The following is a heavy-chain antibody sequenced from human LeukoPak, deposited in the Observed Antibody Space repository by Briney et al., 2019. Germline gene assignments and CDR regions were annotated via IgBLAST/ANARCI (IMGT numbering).Heavy chain of an antibody. CDR2: ISGSGGST. CDR1: GFTFSSYA. CDR3: AKVVFGSGSPKTFDY. J-gene: IGHJ4*02. V-gene: IGHV3-23*01. D-gene: IGHD3-10*01. Sequence: GGSLRLSCAASGFTFSSYAMSWVRQAPGKGLEWVSAISGSGGSTYYADSVKGRFTISRDNSKNTLYLQMNSLGAEDTAVYYCAKVVFGSGSPKTFDYWGQGTLVTVSS.